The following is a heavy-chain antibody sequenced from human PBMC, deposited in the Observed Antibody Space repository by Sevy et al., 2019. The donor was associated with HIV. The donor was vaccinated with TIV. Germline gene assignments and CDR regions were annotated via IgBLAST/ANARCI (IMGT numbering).Heavy chain of an antibody. V-gene: IGHV3-73*01. D-gene: IGHD4-17*01. J-gene: IGHJ4*02. CDR2: IRTKPNNYAT. CDR3: TCGYGRLDF. Sequence: GGSLRLSCAASGFTFSDSAMFWVRQASGRGLEWVGRIRTKPNNYATALVAPLKDRFSISRDDSKNTTYLQMNSLKAEDTADYFCTCGYGRLDFWGQGALVTVS. CDR1: GFTFSDSA.